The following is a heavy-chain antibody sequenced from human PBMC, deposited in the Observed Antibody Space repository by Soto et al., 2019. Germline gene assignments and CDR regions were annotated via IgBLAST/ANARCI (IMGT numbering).Heavy chain of an antibody. V-gene: IGHV1-69*13. Sequence: EASVKVSCKASGGTFSSYAISWVRQAPGQGLEWMGGIIPIFDTADYAQKFQGRVTITADESTNTAYMELSSLRSEDTAAYYCAGHSSGVPGYYYGMDVWGQGTTVTVSS. J-gene: IGHJ6*02. D-gene: IGHD3-22*01. CDR3: AGHSSGVPGYYYGMDV. CDR1: GGTFSSYA. CDR2: IIPIFDTA.